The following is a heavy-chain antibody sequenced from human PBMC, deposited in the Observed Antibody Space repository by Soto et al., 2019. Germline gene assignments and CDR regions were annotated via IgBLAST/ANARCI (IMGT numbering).Heavy chain of an antibody. J-gene: IGHJ4*02. V-gene: IGHV3-9*01. D-gene: IGHD3-3*01. Sequence: GGSLRLSCAASGFTFDDYAMHWVRQAPGKGLEWVSGISWNSGSIGYADSVKGRFTISRDNAKNSLYLLMNSLRAEDTALYYCAKDKGVHYDFWSGYYIFDYWGQGTLVTVSS. CDR1: GFTFDDYA. CDR2: ISWNSGSI. CDR3: AKDKGVHYDFWSGYYIFDY.